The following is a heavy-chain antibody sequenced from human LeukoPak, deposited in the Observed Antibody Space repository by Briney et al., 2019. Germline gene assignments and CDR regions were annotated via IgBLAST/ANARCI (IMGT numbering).Heavy chain of an antibody. Sequence: ASETLSLTCTVSGGSISSSSYYWGWIRQPPGKGLEWIGEINHSGSTNYNPSLKSRVTISVDTSKNQFSLKLSSVTAADTAVYYCARGRGPYTIFGVVIRPTRAKDYYYYYMDVWGKGTTVTVSS. D-gene: IGHD3-3*01. J-gene: IGHJ6*03. V-gene: IGHV4-39*07. CDR2: INHSGST. CDR3: ARGRGPYTIFGVVIRPTRAKDYYYYYMDV. CDR1: GGSISSSSYY.